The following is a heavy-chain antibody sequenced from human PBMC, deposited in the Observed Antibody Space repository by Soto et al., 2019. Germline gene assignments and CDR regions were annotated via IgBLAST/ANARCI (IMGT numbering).Heavy chain of an antibody. D-gene: IGHD2-2*01. CDR1: GFTFSSYA. CDR2: ISGSGGST. J-gene: IGHJ6*02. CDR3: AKDRYCSSTSCPGGYYYYGMDV. Sequence: GGSLRLSCAASGFTFSSYAMSWVRQAPGKGLEWVSAISGSGGSTYYADSVKGRSTISRDNSKNTLYLQMNSLRAEDTAVYYCAKDRYCSSTSCPGGYYYYGMDVWGQGTTVTVSS. V-gene: IGHV3-23*01.